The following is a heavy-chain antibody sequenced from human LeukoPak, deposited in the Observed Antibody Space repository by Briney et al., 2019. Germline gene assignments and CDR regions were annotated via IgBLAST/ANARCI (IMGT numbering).Heavy chain of an antibody. CDR2: ISGSGGST. Sequence: GGSLRLSCAASGFTFSSYAMSWVRQAPGKGLEWVSAISGSGGSTYYADSVKGRFTISRDNSKNTLYLQMNSLRAEDTAVYYCAKPGLYCTNGVCYQNDAFDIWGQGTMVTVSS. CDR1: GFTFSSYA. CDR3: AKPGLYCTNGVCYQNDAFDI. D-gene: IGHD2-8*01. V-gene: IGHV3-23*01. J-gene: IGHJ3*02.